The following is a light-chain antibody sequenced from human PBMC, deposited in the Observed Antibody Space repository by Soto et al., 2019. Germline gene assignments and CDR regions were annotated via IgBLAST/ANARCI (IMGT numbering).Light chain of an antibody. CDR2: NTS. Sequence: EIVMTQSPATLSVSPGEGATLSCRASQSVSSNLTWYQQKPGQAPRLLIYNTSSRATGIPDRFSGSGSGTDFTLSISRLEPEDFAVYYCQHYGGSFIFGPGTKVDFK. CDR3: QHYGGSFI. CDR1: QSVSSN. J-gene: IGKJ3*01. V-gene: IGKV3-20*01.